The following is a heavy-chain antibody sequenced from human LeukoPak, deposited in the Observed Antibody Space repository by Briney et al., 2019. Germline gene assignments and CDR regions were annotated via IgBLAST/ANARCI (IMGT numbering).Heavy chain of an antibody. V-gene: IGHV3-7*01. J-gene: IGHJ5*02. CDR3: ARDPTAAAGWFDP. Sequence: PGGSLRLSCAASGFTFSSYWMSWVPQAPGKGLEWVANVKQDGSEKYYVDSVKGRFTISRDNAKNSLYLQMDSLRAEDTAVYYCARDPTAAAGWFDPWGEGTLVTVSS. CDR1: GFTFSSYW. CDR2: VKQDGSEK. D-gene: IGHD6-13*01.